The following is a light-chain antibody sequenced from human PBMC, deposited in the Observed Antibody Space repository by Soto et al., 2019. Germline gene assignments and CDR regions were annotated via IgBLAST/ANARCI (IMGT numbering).Light chain of an antibody. J-gene: IGKJ2*01. CDR1: QSVSNNY. Sequence: EVVLTQSPGTLSLSPGERATLSCRASQSVSNNYVAWYQQKPGQAPRLLIFGSSDRATGIPDRFSGSGSGTDFTLTISRLEPEDFAVYYRQQYGSSPPYTFGQGTKLEIK. V-gene: IGKV3-20*01. CDR3: QQYGSSPPYT. CDR2: GSS.